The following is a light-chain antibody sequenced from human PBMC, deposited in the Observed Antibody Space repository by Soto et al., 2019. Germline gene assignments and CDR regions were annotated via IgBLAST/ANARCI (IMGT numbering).Light chain of an antibody. J-gene: IGKJ1*01. Sequence: EIVLTQSPGTLSLSPGERATLSCRASQSVISSYLAWYQQKPGQAPRLLIYGASSRATGIPDRFSGSGSGTDFTLTISRLEPEDFAVYHCQQYGRSPWTFGQGTKVEIK. V-gene: IGKV3-20*01. CDR3: QQYGRSPWT. CDR2: GAS. CDR1: QSVISSY.